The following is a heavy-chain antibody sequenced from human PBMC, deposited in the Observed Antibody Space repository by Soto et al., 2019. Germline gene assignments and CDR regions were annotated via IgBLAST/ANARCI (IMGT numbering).Heavy chain of an antibody. CDR2: INAGNGNT. Sequence: ASENVSCKPSGYTLTSYAMNWVRQAPGQRLEWMGWINAGNGNTKYSQKFQGRVTITWDTSSSTAYLELSSLSSEYTAVYYCAITRITLFEVARGAFDYWGQGTLVTVSS. D-gene: IGHD3-3*01. CDR1: GYTLTSYA. CDR3: AITRITLFEVARGAFDY. V-gene: IGHV1-3*01. J-gene: IGHJ4*02.